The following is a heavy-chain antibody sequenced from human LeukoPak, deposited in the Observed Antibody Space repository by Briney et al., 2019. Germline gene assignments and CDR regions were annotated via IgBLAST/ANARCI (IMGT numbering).Heavy chain of an antibody. D-gene: IGHD6-13*01. V-gene: IGHV4-38-2*02. CDR3: ARPYSSSWSFNY. CDR2: VYHSGST. CDR1: GYSISSGYY. J-gene: IGHJ4*02. Sequence: SETLSLTCTVSGYSISSGYYWGWIRQPPGKALEWIESVYHSGSTYYNPSLKSRVTISVDTSKNQFSLKLSSVTAADTAVYYCARPYSSSWSFNYWGQGTLVTVSS.